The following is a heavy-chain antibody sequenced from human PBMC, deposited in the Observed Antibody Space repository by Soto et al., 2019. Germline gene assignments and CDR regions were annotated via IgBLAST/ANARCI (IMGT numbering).Heavy chain of an antibody. V-gene: IGHV4-59*08. CDR2: IYYNGET. CDR3: ARTSGPRSLNYSYYMDV. CDR1: GGSISGYY. Sequence: QVQLQESGPGLVKSSETLSLTCSVSGGSISGYYWSWIRQSPGKGLEWIGYIYYNGETNYNPSLKSRVTISVDRSGSQFSLKLSSVTAADTAVYYCARTSGPRSLNYSYYMDVWGKGTTVTVSS. J-gene: IGHJ6*03.